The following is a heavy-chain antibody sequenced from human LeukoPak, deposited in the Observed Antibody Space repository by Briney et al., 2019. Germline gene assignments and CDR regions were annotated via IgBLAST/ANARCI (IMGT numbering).Heavy chain of an antibody. V-gene: IGHV6-1*01. J-gene: IGHJ4*02. Sequence: SQTLSLTCAVSGDSVSSNSAAWNWIRQSPSRGLEWLGRTYYRAKWHNDYAVSVKSRITVNPDTSKNQFSLQLSSVTAADTAVYYCARHGTISSEGYFDYWGQGALVTVSS. CDR1: GDSVSSNSAA. CDR2: TYYRAKWHN. CDR3: ARHGTISSEGYFDY. D-gene: IGHD1-14*01.